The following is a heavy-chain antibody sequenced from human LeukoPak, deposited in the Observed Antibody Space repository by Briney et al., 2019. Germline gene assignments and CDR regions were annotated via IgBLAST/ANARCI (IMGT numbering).Heavy chain of an antibody. D-gene: IGHD1-26*01. CDR2: IIPIFGTA. CDR1: VGTFSSYA. CDR3: ARVIVVHGIYYFDY. V-gene: IGHV1-69*01. J-gene: IGHJ4*02. Sequence: SVKVSCKASVGTFSSYAISWVRQAPGQGLEWMGGIIPIFGTANYAQKFQGRVTLTADESTSTAYMELSSLRSEDTAVYYCARVIVVHGIYYFDYWGQGTLVTVSS.